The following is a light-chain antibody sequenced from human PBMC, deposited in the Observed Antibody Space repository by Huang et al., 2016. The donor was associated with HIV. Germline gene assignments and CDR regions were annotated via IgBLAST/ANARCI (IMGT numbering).Light chain of an antibody. CDR3: QKYNSAPRT. V-gene: IGKV1-27*01. J-gene: IGKJ1*01. CDR1: QGIGTS. Sequence: DIQMTQSPSSLSASEGDRVTVTCRASQGIGTSLAWYQQKAGQVPRLLIFGASSWQSGVPSRFSGSGSGTSFSLTISNLQPEDVATYYCQKYNSAPRTFGQGTKVEI. CDR2: GAS.